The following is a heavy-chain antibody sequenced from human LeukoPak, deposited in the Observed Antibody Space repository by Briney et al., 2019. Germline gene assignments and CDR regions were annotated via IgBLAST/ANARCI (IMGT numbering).Heavy chain of an antibody. J-gene: IGHJ5*02. D-gene: IGHD6-25*01. CDR3: AREAAAARVLGNWFDP. Sequence: GRSLRLSCAASGFTFSSYAMHWVRQAPGKGLEWVAVISYDGSNKYYADSVKGRFTISRDNSRNTLYLQMNSLRAEDTAVYYCAREAAAARVLGNWFDPWGQGTLVTVSS. CDR1: GFTFSSYA. V-gene: IGHV3-30*04. CDR2: ISYDGSNK.